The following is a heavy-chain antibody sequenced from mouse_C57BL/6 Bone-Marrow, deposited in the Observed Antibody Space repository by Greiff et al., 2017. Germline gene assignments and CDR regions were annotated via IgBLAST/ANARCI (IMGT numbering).Heavy chain of an antibody. Sequence: QVQLQQSGPELVKPGASVKLSCKASGYTFTSYWMHWVKQRPGQGLEWIGEIDPSDSYTNYNQKFKGKSTLTVDKSSSTAYMQLSSLTSEDSAVYYGERGTTVAAYWGQGTLVTVSA. CDR2: IDPSDSYT. CDR3: ERGTTVAAY. CDR1: GYTFTSYW. D-gene: IGHD1-1*01. V-gene: IGHV1-69*01. J-gene: IGHJ3*01.